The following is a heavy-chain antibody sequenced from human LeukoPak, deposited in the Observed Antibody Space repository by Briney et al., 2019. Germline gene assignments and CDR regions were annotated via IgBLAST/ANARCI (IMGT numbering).Heavy chain of an antibody. CDR2: IYTGGGR. Sequence: GSLRLSCAASGFTVSSYYMNWVRQAPGKELEWVSVIYTGGGRYYADSVRGRLTISRDTSKNMVFLQMNSLRVEDTAVYYCARGIDYWGRGTLVTVSS. CDR3: ARGIDY. CDR1: GFTVSSYY. J-gene: IGHJ4*02. V-gene: IGHV3-53*01.